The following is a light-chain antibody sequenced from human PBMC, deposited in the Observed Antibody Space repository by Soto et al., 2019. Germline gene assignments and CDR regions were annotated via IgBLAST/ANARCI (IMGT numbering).Light chain of an antibody. Sequence: QSALTQPASVSGSPGQSITISCTGTSSDVGGYNYVSWYQQPPGKAPKLMIYEVSNRPSGVSNRFSGSKSGNTASLTISGPQAEDEAEYYCSSYTSSSTWVFGGGTKLTVL. J-gene: IGLJ3*02. V-gene: IGLV2-14*01. CDR1: SSDVGGYNY. CDR2: EVS. CDR3: SSYTSSSTWV.